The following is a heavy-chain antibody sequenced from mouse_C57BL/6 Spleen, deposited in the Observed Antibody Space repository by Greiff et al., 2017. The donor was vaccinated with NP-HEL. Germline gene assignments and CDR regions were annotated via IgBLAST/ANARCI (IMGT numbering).Heavy chain of an antibody. CDR1: GYSITSGYY. CDR2: ISYDGSN. J-gene: IGHJ4*01. CDR3: ARGGDYYGSSYDYAMDY. D-gene: IGHD1-1*01. Sequence: EVQLQQSGPGLVKPSPSLSLTCSVTGYSITSGYYWNWIRQFPGNKLEWMGYISYDGSNNYNPSLKNRISITRDTSKNQFFLKLNSVTTEDTATYYCARGGDYYGSSYDYAMDYWGQGTSVTVSS. V-gene: IGHV3-6*01.